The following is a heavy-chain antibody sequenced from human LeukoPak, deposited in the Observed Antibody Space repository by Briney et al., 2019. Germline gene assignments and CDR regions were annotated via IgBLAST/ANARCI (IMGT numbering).Heavy chain of an antibody. J-gene: IGHJ4*02. CDR1: GFTFSSHA. Sequence: GGSLRLSCAASGFTFSSHALHWVRQASGKGLEWVGRIRSKANSYATAYAASVKGRFTISRDDSKNTAYLQMNSLKTEDTAVYYCTRLAYDSSGYPYFLWGQGTLVTVSS. CDR3: TRLAYDSSGYPYFL. V-gene: IGHV3-73*01. D-gene: IGHD3-22*01. CDR2: IRSKANSYAT.